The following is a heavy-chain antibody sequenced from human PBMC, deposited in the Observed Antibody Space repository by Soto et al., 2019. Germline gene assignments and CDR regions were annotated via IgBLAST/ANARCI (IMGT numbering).Heavy chain of an antibody. D-gene: IGHD1-26*01. CDR1: RASIYTYS. CDR2: IYSSGSA. Sequence: SETLSLTCTVSRASIYTYSWTWIRQPAGKGLQWIGHIYSSGSANYSPSLKSRVSMSVDSSKNQISLKLSSVTAAGTAVYYCATIVGANDYWGQGTLVTVSS. J-gene: IGHJ4*02. V-gene: IGHV4-4*07. CDR3: ATIVGANDY.